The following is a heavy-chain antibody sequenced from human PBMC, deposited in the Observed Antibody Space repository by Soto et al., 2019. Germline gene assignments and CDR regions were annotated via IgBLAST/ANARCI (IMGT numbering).Heavy chain of an antibody. V-gene: IGHV4-34*01. CDR1: GGTFSGYY. CDR2: INHSGTT. CDR3: ASTAGILLWFGELRYYFEF. J-gene: IGHJ4*02. D-gene: IGHD3-10*01. Sequence: QVHLQQWGAGLLKPSETLSLTCAVYGGTFSGYYWSWIRQPPGKGLEWIGEINHSGTTNYNPSLKSRVTISMDTSKNQFSLKLSSVTAADTAVYYCASTAGILLWFGELRYYFEFWGQGPLVTV.